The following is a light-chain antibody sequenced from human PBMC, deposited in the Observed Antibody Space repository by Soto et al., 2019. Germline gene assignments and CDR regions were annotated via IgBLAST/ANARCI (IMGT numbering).Light chain of an antibody. Sequence: QSVLTQPPSVSEAPRQRVTISCSGNSSNIGNNAVNWYQHLPGKAPKLLIYYDDLLPSGVSDRFSGSKSGTSASLAISGLQSEDEADYYCAAWDDSLKGVVFGGGTKLTVL. CDR3: AAWDDSLKGVV. V-gene: IGLV1-36*01. CDR2: YDD. J-gene: IGLJ2*01. CDR1: SSNIGNNA.